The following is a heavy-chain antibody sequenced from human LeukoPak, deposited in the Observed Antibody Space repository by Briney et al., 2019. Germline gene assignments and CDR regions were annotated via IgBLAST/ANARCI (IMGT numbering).Heavy chain of an antibody. Sequence: PGGSLRLSCAASGFILNNYGMHWVRQVPGEGLEWVAYIRYDGSNEYNRDSVKGRLTISRDNSKNMVYLQMNSLRADDTAVYYCAKDLGITMIRGGMEFDPWAQGTLVTVSS. CDR3: AKDLGITMIRGGMEFDP. CDR2: IRYDGSNE. CDR1: GFILNNYG. V-gene: IGHV3-30*02. J-gene: IGHJ5*02. D-gene: IGHD3-10*01.